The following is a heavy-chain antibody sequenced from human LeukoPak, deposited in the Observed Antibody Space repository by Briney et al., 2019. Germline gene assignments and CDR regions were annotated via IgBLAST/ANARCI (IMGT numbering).Heavy chain of an antibody. CDR1: GFTFSSYW. Sequence: GGSLRLSCAASGFTFSSYWMSWVRQAPGKGLEWVANIKQDGSEKYYVDSVKGRFTISRDNAKNSLYLQMNSLRAEDTAVYYCARVAYYYDSSGSYYFDYWGQGTLVTVSS. D-gene: IGHD3-22*01. CDR2: IKQDGSEK. CDR3: ARVAYYYDSSGSYYFDY. J-gene: IGHJ4*02. V-gene: IGHV3-7*01.